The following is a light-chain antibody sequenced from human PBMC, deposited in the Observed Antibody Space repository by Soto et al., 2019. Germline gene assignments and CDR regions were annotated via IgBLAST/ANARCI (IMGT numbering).Light chain of an antibody. CDR1: QSVSSD. J-gene: IGKJ1*01. CDR2: GAS. CDR3: QQYYKWPRT. V-gene: IGKV3-15*01. Sequence: EVMMTQSPATLSVSPGERATLSCGASQSVSSDLAWFQQKPGQSPRLLIYGASTRATGIPVRFSGGGSGTEFTLTISSLQSEDFAIYYCQQYYKWPRTFGQGTRVEIK.